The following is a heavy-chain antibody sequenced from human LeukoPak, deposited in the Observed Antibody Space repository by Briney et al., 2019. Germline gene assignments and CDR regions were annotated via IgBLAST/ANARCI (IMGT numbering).Heavy chain of an antibody. V-gene: IGHV3-74*01. CDR3: ARVPTNSYGFGQ. Sequence: PGGSLRLSCAASGFGFSVYWMHWVRQAPGKGLVWVVHINGDGTSASHADSVKGRFTISRDNAKNTLYLQMNSLTVEDTAVYYCARVPTNSYGFGQWGQGSLVTVSS. CDR2: INGDGTSA. D-gene: IGHD5-18*01. J-gene: IGHJ4*02. CDR1: GFGFSVYW.